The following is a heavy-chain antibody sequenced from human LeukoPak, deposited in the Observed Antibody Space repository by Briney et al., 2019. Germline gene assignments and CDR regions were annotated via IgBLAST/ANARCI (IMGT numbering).Heavy chain of an antibody. Sequence: PSGTLSLTCTVSGGSISTSSFYWGWLRQPPGKGLEWIGSIYYSGSTYYNPSLKSRVTISVDTSKNQFSLKLSSVTAADTAVYYCASLSRIAIFGVVITNRIDYWGQGTLVTVSS. D-gene: IGHD3-3*01. CDR2: IYYSGST. CDR3: ASLSRIAIFGVVITNRIDY. J-gene: IGHJ4*02. V-gene: IGHV4-39*01. CDR1: GGSISTSSFY.